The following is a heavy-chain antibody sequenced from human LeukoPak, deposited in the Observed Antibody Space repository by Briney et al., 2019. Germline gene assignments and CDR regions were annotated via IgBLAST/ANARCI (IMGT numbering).Heavy chain of an antibody. J-gene: IGHJ4*02. D-gene: IGHD6-13*01. CDR1: GFTFSSYW. Sequence: PGGSLRLSCAASGFTFSSYWTSWVRQAPGKGLEWVANINQDGSQKYYVDSVKGRFTISRDNAKNSLYLQMNSLRAEDTAVYYCARPPNIAAAGQDWGQGTLVTVSS. CDR2: INQDGSQK. V-gene: IGHV3-7*01. CDR3: ARPPNIAAAGQD.